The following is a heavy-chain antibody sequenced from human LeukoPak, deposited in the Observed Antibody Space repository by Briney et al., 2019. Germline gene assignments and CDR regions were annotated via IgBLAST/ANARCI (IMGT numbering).Heavy chain of an antibody. V-gene: IGHV3-30-3*01. CDR1: GFTFTAYS. J-gene: IGHJ4*02. CDR3: ARDNSWNYDY. D-gene: IGHD1-7*01. CDR2: ITPDGGGS. Sequence: PGGSLRLSCAASGFTFTAYSMHWVRQAPGKGLEWVAVITPDGGGSCYAESAKGRFTISRDNSGNTVYLQMNSLRADDTAVYYCARDNSWNYDYRGQGTLVTVSS.